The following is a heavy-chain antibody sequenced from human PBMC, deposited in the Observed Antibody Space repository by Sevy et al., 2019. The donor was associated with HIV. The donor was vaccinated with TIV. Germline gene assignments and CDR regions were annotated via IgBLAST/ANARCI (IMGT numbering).Heavy chain of an antibody. CDR3: AIVYGPRSGYDYAGVDY. Sequence: SETLSLTCTVSGGSVSSGSYYWSWIRQPPGKGLEWIGYIYYSGSTNYNPSLKSRVTISVDTSKNQFSLKLSSVTAADTAVYYCAIVYGPRSGYDYAGVDYWGQGTLVTVSS. J-gene: IGHJ4*02. V-gene: IGHV4-61*01. CDR1: GGSVSSGSYY. D-gene: IGHD5-12*01. CDR2: IYYSGST.